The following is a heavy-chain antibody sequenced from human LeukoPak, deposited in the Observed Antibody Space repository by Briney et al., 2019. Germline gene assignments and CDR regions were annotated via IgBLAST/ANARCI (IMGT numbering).Heavy chain of an antibody. CDR3: AKAVVVTAIHNWFDP. D-gene: IGHD2-21*02. Sequence: GGSLRLSCAASGFTFSSYGMHWVRQAPGKGLEWVAFIRYDGSNKYYADSVKGRFTISRDNSKNTLYLQMNSLRAEDTAVYYCAKAVVVTAIHNWFDPWGQGTLVTVSS. V-gene: IGHV3-30*02. CDR1: GFTFSSYG. CDR2: IRYDGSNK. J-gene: IGHJ5*02.